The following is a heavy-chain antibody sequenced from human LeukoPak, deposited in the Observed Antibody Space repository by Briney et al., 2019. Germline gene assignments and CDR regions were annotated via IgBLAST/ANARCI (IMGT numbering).Heavy chain of an antibody. J-gene: IGHJ5*02. CDR1: GGSISSYY. CDR2: IYTSGST. V-gene: IGHV4-4*07. D-gene: IGHD3-22*01. CDR3: ARGQYYYDISGYYWFDP. Sequence: PSETLSLTCTVSGGSISSYYWSWIRQPAGKGLEWIGRIYTSGSTNYNPSLKSRVTMSVDTSKNQFSLKLSSVTAADTAVYYCARGQYYYDISGYYWFDPWGQGTLVTVSS.